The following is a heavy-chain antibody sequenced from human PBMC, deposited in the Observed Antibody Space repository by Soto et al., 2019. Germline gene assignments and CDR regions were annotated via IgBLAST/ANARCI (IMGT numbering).Heavy chain of an antibody. CDR1: GDSISDYY. J-gene: IGHJ6*02. CDR3: ARMYNSGFYRPEGDYFFYGMDV. CDR2: FYYSGNT. V-gene: IGHV4-4*07. Sequence: PSETLSLTXTVSGDSISDYYWSWIRQPAGKGLEWIGRFYYSGNTKSNPSLKSRVTMSADTSKNQFSLSLRSVTAADSAIYYCARMYNSGFYRPEGDYFFYGMDVWGQGTTVTVSS. D-gene: IGHD6-19*01.